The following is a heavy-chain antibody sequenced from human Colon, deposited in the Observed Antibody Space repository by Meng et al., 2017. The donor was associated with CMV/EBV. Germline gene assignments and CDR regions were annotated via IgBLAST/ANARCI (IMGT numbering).Heavy chain of an antibody. V-gene: IGHV4-39*07. CDR1: GGSISSTSYY. CDR2: VYYSGST. CDR3: ARDRHSEVVIALQGTFDI. J-gene: IGHJ3*02. Sequence: SETLSLTCNVSGGSISSTSYYWAWIRQSPGKGLEWIGSVYYSGSTYSNPSLSSRLSLSVDRSKNQFFLRLSSVTAADTAVYYCARDRHSEVVIALQGTFDIWGQGTRVTVSS. D-gene: IGHD2-21*01.